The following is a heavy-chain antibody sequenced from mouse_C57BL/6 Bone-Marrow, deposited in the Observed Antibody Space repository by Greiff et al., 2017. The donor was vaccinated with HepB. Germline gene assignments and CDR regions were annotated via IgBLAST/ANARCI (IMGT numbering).Heavy chain of an antibody. Sequence: ESGPGLVKPSQSLSLTCSVTGYSITSGYYWNWIRQFPGNKLEWMGYISYDGSNNYNPSLKNLISITRDTSKNQFFLKLNSVTTEDTATYYCARGHYGSLYYFDYWGQGTTLTVSS. V-gene: IGHV3-6*01. D-gene: IGHD1-1*01. CDR3: ARGHYGSLYYFDY. CDR2: ISYDGSN. CDR1: GYSITSGYY. J-gene: IGHJ2*01.